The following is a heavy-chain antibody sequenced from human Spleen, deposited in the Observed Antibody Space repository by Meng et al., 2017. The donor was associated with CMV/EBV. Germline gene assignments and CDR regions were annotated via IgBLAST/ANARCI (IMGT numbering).Heavy chain of an antibody. D-gene: IGHD3-16*01. V-gene: IGHV1-18*01. Sequence: LYCKASDHHFPDYGVGWVRQAPGQGLEWLGWISTSNVNTNYAQNFQGRVTMTKDTSTTTAYMELRNLTSDDTAVYYCVGGVGWFDPWGQGTLVTVSS. CDR2: ISTSNVNT. CDR3: VGGVGWFDP. CDR1: DHHFPDYG. J-gene: IGHJ5*02.